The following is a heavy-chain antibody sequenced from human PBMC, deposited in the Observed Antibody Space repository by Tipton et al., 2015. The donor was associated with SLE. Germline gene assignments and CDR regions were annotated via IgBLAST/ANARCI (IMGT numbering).Heavy chain of an antibody. CDR3: ARLRPPYLDY. CDR1: GGSISSYY. Sequence: TLSLTCTVSGGSISSYYWSWIRQPPGKGLERIGYIYYSGSTNYNPSLKSRVTISVDTSKNQFSLKLSSVTAADTAVYYCARLRPPYLDYWGQGTLVTVSS. J-gene: IGHJ4*02. V-gene: IGHV4-59*01. D-gene: IGHD6-6*01. CDR2: IYYSGST.